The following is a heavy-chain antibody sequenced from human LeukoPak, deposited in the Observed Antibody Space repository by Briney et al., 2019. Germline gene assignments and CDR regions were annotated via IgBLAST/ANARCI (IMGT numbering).Heavy chain of an antibody. Sequence: SETLSLTCAVYGGSFSGYYWSWIRQPPGKGLEWIGEINHSGSTNYNPSLKSRVAISVDTSKNQFSLKLSSVTAADTAVYYCARAYDYVWGSYRYAFDYWGQGTLVTVSS. CDR1: GGSFSGYY. D-gene: IGHD3-16*02. V-gene: IGHV4-34*01. J-gene: IGHJ4*02. CDR3: ARAYDYVWGSYRYAFDY. CDR2: INHSGST.